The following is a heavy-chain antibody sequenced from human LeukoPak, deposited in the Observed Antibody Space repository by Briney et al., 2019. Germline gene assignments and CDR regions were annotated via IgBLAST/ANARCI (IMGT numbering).Heavy chain of an antibody. CDR2: IYTSGSP. CDR1: GGSISSYY. V-gene: IGHV4-4*07. Sequence: PSETLSLTCTVSGGSISSYYWSWIRQPPAKGLEWIGRIYTSGSPNYNPSLKSRVTMSVDTSNNQFSLKLSSVTAADAAVYYCARSRGWYDYWGQGTLVTVSS. J-gene: IGHJ4*02. CDR3: ARSRGWYDY. D-gene: IGHD6-19*01.